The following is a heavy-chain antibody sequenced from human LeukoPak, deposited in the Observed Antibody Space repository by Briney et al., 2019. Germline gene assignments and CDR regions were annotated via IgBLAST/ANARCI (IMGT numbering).Heavy chain of an antibody. D-gene: IGHD5-12*01. CDR2: INPSSGGT. CDR3: ARDRHRYSGYDLGY. Sequence: ATVKVSCKASGYTFTGYYMHWVRQAPGQGLEWMGRINPSSGGTNYAQKFQGRVTMTRDTSISTAYMELSRLRSDDTAVYYCARDRHRYSGYDLGYWGQGTLVTVSS. J-gene: IGHJ4*02. V-gene: IGHV1-2*06. CDR1: GYTFTGYY.